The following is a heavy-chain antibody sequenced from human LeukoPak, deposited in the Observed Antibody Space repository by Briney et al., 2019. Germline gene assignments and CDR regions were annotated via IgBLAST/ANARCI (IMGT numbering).Heavy chain of an antibody. CDR2: IWYDGSNK. Sequence: PGRSLRLSWAASACTFSSYSMHWVREAPCKGREWVEVIWYDGSNKYYANSVKGRFTISRDNSKNTLYLQMNSLRAEDTAVYYCARDPTAMDTEVDYWGQGTLVTVSS. CDR3: ARDPTAMDTEVDY. V-gene: IGHV3-33*01. CDR1: ACTFSSYS. D-gene: IGHD5-18*01. J-gene: IGHJ4*02.